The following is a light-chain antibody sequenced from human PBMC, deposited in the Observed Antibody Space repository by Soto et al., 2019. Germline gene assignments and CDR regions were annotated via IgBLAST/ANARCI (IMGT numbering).Light chain of an antibody. V-gene: IGLV2-11*01. CDR2: DVS. CDR3: CSFAGGPYV. Sequence: QSVLTQPRSVSGSPGQSVTISCTGTSSDVGGYNYVSWYQQHPGKAPKLLISDVSKRPSGVPDRFSGSKSGNTASLTISGLQAEDGAHYYCCSFAGGPYVFGVGTKVTVL. J-gene: IGLJ1*01. CDR1: SSDVGGYNY.